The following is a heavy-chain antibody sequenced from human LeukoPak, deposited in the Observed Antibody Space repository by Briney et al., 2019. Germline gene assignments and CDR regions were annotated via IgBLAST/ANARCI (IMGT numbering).Heavy chain of an antibody. V-gene: IGHV1-2*02. CDR2: MHPNTGDT. Sequence: ASVKVSCKTSGCTFTDKYIHWVRQAPGLGLECMGWMHPNTGDTVYVQKFQGRVTFTRYTSISTAYMELHRLGSDDTAVYFCVRDLTDPASGDYWGQGTLVTVSS. D-gene: IGHD1-14*01. CDR1: GCTFTDKY. J-gene: IGHJ4*02. CDR3: VRDLTDPASGDY.